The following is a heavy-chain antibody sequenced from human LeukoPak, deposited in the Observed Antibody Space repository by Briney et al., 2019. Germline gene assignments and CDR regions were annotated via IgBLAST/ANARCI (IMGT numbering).Heavy chain of an antibody. Sequence: GGSLRLSCAASGFTFSSYGMHWVSQAPGKGLEWVAVISYDGSNKYYADSVKGRFTISRDNSKNTLYLQMNSLRAEDTAVYYCAKDLFSGYSGYDRVFDYWGQGTLVTVSS. CDR1: GFTFSSYG. CDR2: ISYDGSNK. D-gene: IGHD5-12*01. CDR3: AKDLFSGYSGYDRVFDY. J-gene: IGHJ4*02. V-gene: IGHV3-30*18.